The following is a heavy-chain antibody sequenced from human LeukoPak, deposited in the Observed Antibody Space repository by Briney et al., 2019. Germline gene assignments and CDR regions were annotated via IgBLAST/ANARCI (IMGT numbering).Heavy chain of an antibody. CDR1: GYIFTSYW. CDR2: IYPSDSET. J-gene: IGHJ4*02. V-gene: IGHV5-51*01. Sequence: GGSLKISCKGSGYIFTSYWIGWVRQMPGKGLEWMGIIYPSDSETRYSPSFQGQVTISVDKSISTAYLQWSSLKASDTAMYYCARRRSGSYIDYWGQGTLVTVSS. D-gene: IGHD1-26*01. CDR3: ARRRSGSYIDY.